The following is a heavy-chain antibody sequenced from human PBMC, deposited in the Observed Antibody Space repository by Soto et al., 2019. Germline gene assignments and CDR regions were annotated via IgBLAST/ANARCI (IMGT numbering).Heavy chain of an antibody. J-gene: IGHJ3*02. CDR2: IYYSGST. D-gene: IGHD3-3*01. V-gene: IGHV4-39*07. Sequence: PSETLSLTCTVSGGPLSSRSYYWGWIRQTPGKGLEWIGSIYYSGSTYYNPSLQSRVTISADTSKNQFSLKLSSVTAADTAAYYCARERLSGKYDFGAFDIWGQGTMVTGSS. CDR1: GGPLSSRSYY. CDR3: ARERLSGKYDFGAFDI.